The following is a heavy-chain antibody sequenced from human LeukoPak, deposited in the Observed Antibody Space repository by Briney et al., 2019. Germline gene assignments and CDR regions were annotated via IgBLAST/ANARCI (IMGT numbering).Heavy chain of an antibody. CDR2: ISGSGGST. CDR3: ARDPTFMDYYDSSGYYTPSNLYHDTFDI. CDR1: GFTFSSYG. D-gene: IGHD3-22*01. V-gene: IGHV3-23*01. Sequence: PGGSLRLSCAASGFTFSSYGMSWVRQAPGKGLEWVSAISGSGGSTYYADSVKGRFTISRDNSKNTLYLQMDSLRAEDTAVYYCARDPTFMDYYDSSGYYTPSNLYHDTFDIWGQGTMVTVSS. J-gene: IGHJ3*02.